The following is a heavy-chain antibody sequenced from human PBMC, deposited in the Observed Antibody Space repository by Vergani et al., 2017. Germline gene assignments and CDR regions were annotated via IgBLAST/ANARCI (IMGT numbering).Heavy chain of an antibody. CDR1: GFSFRNAW. D-gene: IGHD2-21*01. Sequence: EVQLVESGGGIVKPGGSLRLSCVASGFSFRNAWMNWVRRTPGKGLEWFGRIKSTFDRGTTDYTAAVKGRFTISRDDSKNTLFLQMNGLKTEDIGVYYCTTDPRDCGDGSCYWLRDHHYYGMDVWGQGTTVTVSS. CDR2: IKSTFDRGTT. J-gene: IGHJ6*02. CDR3: TTDPRDCGDGSCYWLRDHHYYGMDV. V-gene: IGHV3-15*07.